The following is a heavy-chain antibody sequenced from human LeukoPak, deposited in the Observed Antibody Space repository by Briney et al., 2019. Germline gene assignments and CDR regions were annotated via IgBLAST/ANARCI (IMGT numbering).Heavy chain of an antibody. J-gene: IGHJ6*03. CDR3: ARHVAAAGPYYYYYMDV. CDR2: IYYSGST. CDR1: GGSISSSSYY. Sequence: SETLSLTCTVSGGSISSSSYYWGWIRQPPGKGLEWIGSIYYSGSTYYNPSLKSRVTISVDTSKNQFSLKLSSVTAADTAVYYCARHVAAAGPYYYYYMDVWGKGTTVTVSS. D-gene: IGHD6-13*01. V-gene: IGHV4-39*07.